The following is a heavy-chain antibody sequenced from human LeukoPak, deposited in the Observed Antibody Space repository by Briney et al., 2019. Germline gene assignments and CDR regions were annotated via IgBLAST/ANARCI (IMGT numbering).Heavy chain of an antibody. J-gene: IGHJ3*02. CDR3: ARDRRYYYDSSGPDGAFDI. D-gene: IGHD3-22*01. Sequence: GESLKISCKGSGYSFPNYWSGWVRPMPGKGLEWMGIIYPGDSDTTYKPSFQGQVTISADKSISTAYLQWSSLKASDTAMYYCARDRRYYYDSSGPDGAFDIWGQGTMVTVSS. CDR1: GYSFPNYW. CDR2: IYPGDSDT. V-gene: IGHV5-51*01.